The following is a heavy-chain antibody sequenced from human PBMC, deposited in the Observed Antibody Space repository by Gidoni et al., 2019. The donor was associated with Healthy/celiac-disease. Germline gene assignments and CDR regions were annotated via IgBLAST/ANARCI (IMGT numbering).Heavy chain of an antibody. V-gene: IGHV3-21*01. CDR3: ARVGATGSQAGKPLIWFDP. J-gene: IGHJ5*02. D-gene: IGHD1-26*01. CDR2: ISSSSSYI. CDR1: GFTFSSYS. Sequence: EVQLVESGGGLVKPGGSLRLSCAASGFTFSSYSMNWVRQAPGKGLEWVSSISSSSSYIYYADSVKGRFTISRDNAKNSLYLQMNSLRAEDTAVYYCARVGATGSQAGKPLIWFDPWGQGTLVTVSS.